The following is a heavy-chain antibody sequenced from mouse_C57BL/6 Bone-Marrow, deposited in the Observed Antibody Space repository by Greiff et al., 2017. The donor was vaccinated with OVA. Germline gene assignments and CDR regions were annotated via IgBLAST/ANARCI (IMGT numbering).Heavy chain of an antibody. D-gene: IGHD1-1*01. CDR1: GYTFTDYY. V-gene: IGHV1-19*01. Sequence: EVQGVESGPVLVKPGASVKMSCKASGYTFTDYYMNWVKQSHGKSLEWIGVINPYNGGTSYKQKFKGKANLTVDKSSSTAYMELNSLTSEDSAVYYCARRAVVAPFAYWGQGTLVTVSA. J-gene: IGHJ3*01. CDR2: INPYNGGT. CDR3: ARRAVVAPFAY.